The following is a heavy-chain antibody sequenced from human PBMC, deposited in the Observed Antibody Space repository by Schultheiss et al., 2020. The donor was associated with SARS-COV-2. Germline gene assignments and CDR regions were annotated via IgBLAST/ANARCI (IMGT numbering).Heavy chain of an antibody. CDR1: GFTFSSYA. J-gene: IGHJ6*02. CDR3: ARDQGSGSGYTYGMDV. CDR2: ISSNGGST. Sequence: GESLKISCAASGFTFSSYAMHWVRQAPGKGLEYVSAISSNGGSTYYADSVKGRFTISRDNSKNTLYLQMNSLRAEDTAVYYCARDQGSGSGYTYGMDVWGQGTTVTVSS. D-gene: IGHD3-22*01. V-gene: IGHV3-64*04.